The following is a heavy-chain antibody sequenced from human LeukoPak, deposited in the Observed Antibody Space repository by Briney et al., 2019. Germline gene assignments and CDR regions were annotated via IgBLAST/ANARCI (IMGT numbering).Heavy chain of an antibody. CDR2: IRYDGSNK. CDR1: GFTFSSYW. D-gene: IGHD1-7*01. J-gene: IGHJ4*02. CDR3: AKAPGRLELGASDY. V-gene: IGHV3-30*02. Sequence: PGGSLRLSCAASGFTFSSYWMSWVRQAPGKGLEWVAFIRYDGSNKYYADSVKGRFTISRDNSKNTLYLQMNSLRAEDTAVYYCAKAPGRLELGASDYWGQGTLVTVSS.